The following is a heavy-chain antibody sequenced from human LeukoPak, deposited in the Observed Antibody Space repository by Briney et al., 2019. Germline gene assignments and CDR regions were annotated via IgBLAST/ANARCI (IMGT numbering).Heavy chain of an antibody. CDR3: ARRGANDFGDSAGKFAYDI. J-gene: IGHJ3*02. CDR2: IKHSGHT. Sequence: NASETLSLTCEVYGGSLSPYWWSWIRQPPGKGLEWIGEIKHSGHTNYNPSLKSRVTISVDTSKKQFSLKLSSVTVADTALYFCARRGANDFGDSAGKFAYDIWGQGTMVTASS. CDR1: GGSLSPYW. V-gene: IGHV4-34*01. D-gene: IGHD4-17*01.